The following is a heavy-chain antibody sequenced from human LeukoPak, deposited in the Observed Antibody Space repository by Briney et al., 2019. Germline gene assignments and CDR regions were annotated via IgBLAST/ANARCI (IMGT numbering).Heavy chain of an antibody. CDR2: ISAYNGNT. CDR3: ARDGTQYSSSWYNASAYYYYMDV. Sequence: ASVKVSCKASGYTFTSYGISWVRQAPGQGLEWMGWISAYNGNTNYAQKLQGRVTMTTDTSTSTAYMELRSLRSDDTAVYYCARDGTQYSSSWYNASAYYYYMDVCGKGTTVTVSS. V-gene: IGHV1-18*01. D-gene: IGHD6-13*01. J-gene: IGHJ6*03. CDR1: GYTFTSYG.